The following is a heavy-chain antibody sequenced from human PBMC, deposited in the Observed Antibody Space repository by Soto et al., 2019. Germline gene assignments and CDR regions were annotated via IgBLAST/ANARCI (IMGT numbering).Heavy chain of an antibody. Sequence: ASVKVSCKASGYTFTSYGISWVRQAPGQGLEWMGWISAYNGNTNYAQKLQGRVTMTTDTSTSTAYMELRSLRSDDTAVYYCARVPPSYSTGEDYYYGMDVWGQGTTVTVSS. D-gene: IGHD6-25*01. CDR1: GYTFTSYG. J-gene: IGHJ6*02. CDR2: ISAYNGNT. V-gene: IGHV1-18*01. CDR3: ARVPPSYSTGEDYYYGMDV.